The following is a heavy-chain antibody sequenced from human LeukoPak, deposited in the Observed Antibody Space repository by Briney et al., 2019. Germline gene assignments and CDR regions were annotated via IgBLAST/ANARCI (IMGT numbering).Heavy chain of an antibody. CDR2: IYTSGGT. J-gene: IGHJ4*02. CDR3: AKIGYSSGWFEVDS. CDR1: GGSISNYY. Sequence: SETLSLTCTVSGGSISNYYWTWIRQPAGKGLEWIGRIYTSGGTNYNPSLKSRITISLNKSKNQFSLRLSSVTAADAAVYFCAKIGYSSGWFEVDSWGQGTLVTVSS. D-gene: IGHD6-19*01. V-gene: IGHV4-4*07.